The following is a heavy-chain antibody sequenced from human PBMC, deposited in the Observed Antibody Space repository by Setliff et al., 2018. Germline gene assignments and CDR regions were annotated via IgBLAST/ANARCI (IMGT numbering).Heavy chain of an antibody. CDR3: ARDRITIFGVVIPFDY. V-gene: IGHV4-31*03. J-gene: IGHJ4*02. CDR2: IYYSGST. CDR1: GGSISSGGYY. Sequence: SETLSLTCTVSGGSISSGGYYWSWIRQHPGKGLEWIGYIYYSGSTYYNPSLKSRVTRSVDTSKNQFSLKLSSVTAADTAVYYCARDRITIFGVVIPFDYWGQGTLVTVSS. D-gene: IGHD3-3*01.